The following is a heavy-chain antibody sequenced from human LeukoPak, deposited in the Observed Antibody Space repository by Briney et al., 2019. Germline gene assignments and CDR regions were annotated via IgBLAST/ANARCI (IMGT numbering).Heavy chain of an antibody. CDR2: ISSSSSYI. V-gene: IGHV3-21*01. CDR1: GFTFRSYT. CDR3: AKDLGYSGEVPDYGGNESNSS. J-gene: IGHJ2*01. Sequence: PGGSLRLSCAASGFTFRSYTMNWVRQAPGKGLEWVSSISSSSSYIYYADSVKGRFTISRDNAKNSLFLQVSSLRAEDTAVYYCAKDLGYSGEVPDYGGNESNSSWGRGTLVIVSS. D-gene: IGHD4-23*01.